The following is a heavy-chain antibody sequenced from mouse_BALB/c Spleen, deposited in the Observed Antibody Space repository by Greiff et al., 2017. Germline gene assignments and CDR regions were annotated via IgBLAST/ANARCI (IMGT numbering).Heavy chain of an antibody. V-gene: IGHV5-6-5*01. CDR1: GFTFSSYA. CDR2: ISSGGST. J-gene: IGHJ3*01. Sequence: EVQGVESGGGLVKPGGSLKLSCAASGFTFSSYAMSWVRQTPEKRLEWVASISSGGSTYYPDSVKGRFTISRDNARNILYLQMSSLRSEDTAMYYCAREVYYGNYGFAYWGQGTLVTVSA. D-gene: IGHD2-1*01. CDR3: AREVYYGNYGFAY.